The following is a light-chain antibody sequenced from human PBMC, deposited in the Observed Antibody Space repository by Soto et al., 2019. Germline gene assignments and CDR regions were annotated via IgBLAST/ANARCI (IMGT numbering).Light chain of an antibody. J-gene: IGKJ4*01. CDR1: QSVTTR. V-gene: IGKV3-11*01. CDR3: QQRSNWPLT. Sequence: IVLTQSPGTLSLPPGERVTLSCRASQSVTTRLAWYQHKPGQAPTLLMSGASNRASGVPARFSGSGSGTDFTLTISSLETEDFAVYYCQQRSNWPLTFGGGTKVDIK. CDR2: GAS.